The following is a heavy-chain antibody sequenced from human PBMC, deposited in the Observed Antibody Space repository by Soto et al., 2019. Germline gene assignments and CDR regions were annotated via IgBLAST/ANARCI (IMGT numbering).Heavy chain of an antibody. CDR3: TALTGTTMALDY. Sequence: PGGSLRLSCAASGFTFSNAWMNWVRQAPGKGLEWVGRIKTKSDGATTDYAAPVKGRFTISRDESRNALYLQMNSLKAEDTAVYYCTALTGTTMALDYWGQGTLVTVSS. V-gene: IGHV3-15*01. CDR2: IKTKSDGATT. CDR1: GFTFSNAW. D-gene: IGHD1-7*01. J-gene: IGHJ4*02.